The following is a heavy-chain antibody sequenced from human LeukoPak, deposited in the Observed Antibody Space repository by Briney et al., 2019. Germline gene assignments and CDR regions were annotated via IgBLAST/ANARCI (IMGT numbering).Heavy chain of an antibody. CDR3: AKDFGELLWFGELSSTHFDY. CDR1: GFTFSSYA. CDR2: ISGSGGST. Sequence: GSLRPSCAASGFTFSSYAMSWVRQAPGKGLEWVTAISGSGGSTYYADSVKGRFTISRDNSKNTLYLQMNSLRAEDTAVYYCAKDFGELLWFGELSSTHFDYWGQGTLVTVSS. V-gene: IGHV3-23*01. D-gene: IGHD3-10*01. J-gene: IGHJ4*02.